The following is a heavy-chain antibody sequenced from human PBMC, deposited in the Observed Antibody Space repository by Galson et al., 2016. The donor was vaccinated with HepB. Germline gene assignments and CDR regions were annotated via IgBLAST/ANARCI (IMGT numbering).Heavy chain of an antibody. CDR1: DFTFSGRW. CDR3: TRDDSYGFDV. V-gene: IGHV3-74*01. J-gene: IGHJ6*02. D-gene: IGHD2-21*02. Sequence: SLRLSCAASDFTFSGRWMHWVRQVPGKGLVWVSYINADGTSTTYADSVKGRFTISRDNAKNTVHLQMNSLRAEDTAIYYCTRDDSYGFDVWGQGTTVTVSS. CDR2: INADGTST.